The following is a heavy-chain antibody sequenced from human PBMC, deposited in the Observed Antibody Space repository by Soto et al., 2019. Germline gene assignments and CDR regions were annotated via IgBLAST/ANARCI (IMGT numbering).Heavy chain of an antibody. CDR2: IDPSDSYT. V-gene: IGHV5-10-1*01. Sequence: LGESLKISCKGSGYSFTSYWISWVRQMPGKGLEWMGRIDPSDSYTNYSPSFQGHVTISADKSISTAYLQWSSLKASDTAMYYCARTIYYYGSGSYYNRASDYWGQGTLVTVSS. D-gene: IGHD3-10*01. CDR3: ARTIYYYGSGSYYNRASDY. J-gene: IGHJ4*02. CDR1: GYSFTSYW.